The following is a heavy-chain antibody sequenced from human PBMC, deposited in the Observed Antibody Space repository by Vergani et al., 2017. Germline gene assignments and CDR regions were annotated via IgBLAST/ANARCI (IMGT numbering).Heavy chain of an antibody. CDR3: ARDEVVGIWFGAPVHGWFDP. J-gene: IGHJ5*02. CDR1: GGTFTSYA. Sequence: QVQLVQSGAEVKKPGSSVKVSCKASGGTFTSYAMNWVRQAPGQGLEWMGWINTNTGNPTYAQGFTGRFVFSLDTSVSTAYLQISSLKAEDTAVYYCARDEVVGIWFGAPVHGWFDPWGQGTLVTVSS. CDR2: INTNTGNP. D-gene: IGHD3-10*01. V-gene: IGHV7-4-1*02.